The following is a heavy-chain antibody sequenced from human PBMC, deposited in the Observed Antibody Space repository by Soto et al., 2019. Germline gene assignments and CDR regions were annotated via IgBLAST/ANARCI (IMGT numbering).Heavy chain of an antibody. V-gene: IGHV3-21*01. CDR2: ISSSGDRV. CDR3: AGTHDSLDY. J-gene: IGHJ4*02. Sequence: EAQLVESVGGQVKPGGSLRLSCAGSGITFSSYYMNWIRQAPGKGLEWVSSISSSGDRVFYADSVKGRFTISRDNAESSLYLQMDSLRGEDTAVYYCAGTHDSLDYWGQGTLVTVSS. CDR1: GITFSSYY. D-gene: IGHD1-1*01.